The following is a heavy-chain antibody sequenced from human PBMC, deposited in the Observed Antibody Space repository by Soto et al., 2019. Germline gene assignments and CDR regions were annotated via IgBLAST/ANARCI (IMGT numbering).Heavy chain of an antibody. Sequence: PGGSLRLSCAASGFTVTSNYLTWVRQAPGKGLEWVSVIYRSGATYYPDSVRGRFTASRDYSHNTLHLQMDSLRVEDTAVYYCARDSGMIRGSYGVDVCGPGTTVTVSS. CDR3: ARDSGMIRGSYGVDV. CDR2: IYRSGAT. J-gene: IGHJ6*02. V-gene: IGHV3-53*01. D-gene: IGHD3-10*01. CDR1: GFTVTSNY.